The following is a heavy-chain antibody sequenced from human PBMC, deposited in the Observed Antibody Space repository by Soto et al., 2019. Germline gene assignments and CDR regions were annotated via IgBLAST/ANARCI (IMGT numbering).Heavy chain of an antibody. J-gene: IGHJ6*02. Sequence: SETLSLTCTVSGGSISSSSYYWGWIRQPPGKGLEWIGSIYYSGSTYYNPSLKSRVTISVDTSKNQFSLKLSSVTAADTAVYYCARHAQERLYCDWLGDYYYYGMDVWGQGTTVTVSS. D-gene: IGHD3-9*01. V-gene: IGHV4-39*01. CDR3: ARHAQERLYCDWLGDYYYYGMDV. CDR1: GGSISSSSYY. CDR2: IYYSGST.